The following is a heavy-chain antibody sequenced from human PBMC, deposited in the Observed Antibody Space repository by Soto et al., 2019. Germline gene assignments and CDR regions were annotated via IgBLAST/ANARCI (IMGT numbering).Heavy chain of an antibody. Sequence: QVQLVQSGAEVKKPGSSVKVPCKASGGAFTNDIITWVRQAPGQGLEWMGRIIPLLDITNYAQKFQGRVTITADKSTSTAYMELNSLISEDTAVYYCARDSPIGSTFSGYDAIDYWGQGTLVPVSS. CDR2: IIPLLDIT. CDR3: ARDSPIGSTFSGYDAIDY. D-gene: IGHD5-12*01. CDR1: GGAFTNDI. J-gene: IGHJ4*02. V-gene: IGHV1-69*08.